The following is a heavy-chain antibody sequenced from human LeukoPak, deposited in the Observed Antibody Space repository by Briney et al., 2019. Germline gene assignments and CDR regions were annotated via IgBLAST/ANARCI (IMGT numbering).Heavy chain of an antibody. J-gene: IGHJ6*04. CDR1: GGSFSGYY. CDR2: INHSGST. CDR3: ARGALGAMDV. D-gene: IGHD1-26*01. V-gene: IGHV4-34*01. Sequence: SETLSLTCAVYGGSFSGYYWSWIRQPPGKGLEWIGEINHSGSTNYNPSLKSRVTISVDTSKNQFSLKLSSVTAADTAVYYCARGALGAMDVWGKGTTVTVSS.